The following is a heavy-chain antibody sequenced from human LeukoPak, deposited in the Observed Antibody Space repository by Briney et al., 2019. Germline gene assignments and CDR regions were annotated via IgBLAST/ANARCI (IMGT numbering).Heavy chain of an antibody. V-gene: IGHV4-39*07. CDR2: IYYSGTT. J-gene: IGHJ5*02. CDR1: GGSISSSPYY. D-gene: IGHD6-19*01. Sequence: SETLSLTCTVSGGSISSSPYYWGWIRQPPGKGLEWIGSIYYSGTTHYNPSLESRVTISVDTSKNQFSLKLSSVTAADTAVYYCARAYSSGWSLGWFDHWGQGTLVTVSS. CDR3: ARAYSSGWSLGWFDH.